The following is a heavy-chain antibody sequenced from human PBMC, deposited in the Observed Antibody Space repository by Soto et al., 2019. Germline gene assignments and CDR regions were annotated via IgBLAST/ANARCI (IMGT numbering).Heavy chain of an antibody. Sequence: KNHPSSVKVSCKAYGGTFSSYAISWVRQAPGQGLEWMGGIIPIFGTANYAQKFQGRVTITADESTSTAYMELSSLRSEDTAVYYCARGGVGNYYYYYGMDVWGQGTTVTVSS. CDR1: GGTFSSYA. CDR2: IIPIFGTA. V-gene: IGHV1-69*13. CDR3: ARGGVGNYYYYYGMDV. J-gene: IGHJ6*02. D-gene: IGHD4-4*01.